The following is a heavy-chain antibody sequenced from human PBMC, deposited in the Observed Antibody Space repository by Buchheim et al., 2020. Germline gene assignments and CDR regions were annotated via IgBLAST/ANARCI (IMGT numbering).Heavy chain of an antibody. CDR1: GFTFSSYW. D-gene: IGHD3-10*01. CDR3: ARVRYYYGSGSYWFDP. J-gene: IGHJ5*02. CDR2: IKQDGSEK. Sequence: EVQLVESGGGLVQPGGSLRPSCAASGFTFSSYWMSWVRQAPGKGLEWVANIKQDGSEKYYVDSVKGRFTISRDNAKNSLYLQMNSLRAGDTAVYYCARVRYYYGSGSYWFDPWGQGTL. V-gene: IGHV3-7*03.